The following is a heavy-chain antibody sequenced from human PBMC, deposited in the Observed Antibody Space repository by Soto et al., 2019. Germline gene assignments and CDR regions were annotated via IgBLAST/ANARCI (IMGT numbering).Heavy chain of an antibody. CDR3: ARYNIKSNWFHP. J-gene: IGHJ5*02. V-gene: IGHV4-61*01. CDR1: GGSISSSSYY. Sequence: PSETLSLTCTVSGGSISSSSYYWSWIRQPPGKGLEWIGYIYYSGSTNYNPSLKSRVTISVDTSKNQFSLKLSSVTAADTAVYYCARYNIKSNWFHPWGQGTLVTVSS. CDR2: IYYSGST. D-gene: IGHD1-1*01.